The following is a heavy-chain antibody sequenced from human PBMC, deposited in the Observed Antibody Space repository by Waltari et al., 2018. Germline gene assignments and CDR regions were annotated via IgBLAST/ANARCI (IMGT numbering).Heavy chain of an antibody. Sequence: EVQLLESGGGLVQPGGSLRLSCAASGFTFSSYAMSWVRQAPGKGLEWVSAISGSGGSTYYADSVKGRFTISRDNSKNTLYLQMNSLRAEDTAVYYCAKDDGYSYGYARRLGDFDYWGQGTLVTVSS. J-gene: IGHJ4*02. CDR1: GFTFSSYA. CDR2: ISGSGGST. D-gene: IGHD5-18*01. CDR3: AKDDGYSYGYARRLGDFDY. V-gene: IGHV3-23*01.